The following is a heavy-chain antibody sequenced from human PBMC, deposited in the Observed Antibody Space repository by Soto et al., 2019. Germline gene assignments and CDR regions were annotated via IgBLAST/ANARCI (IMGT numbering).Heavy chain of an antibody. D-gene: IGHD5-12*01. V-gene: IGHV3-30-3*01. CDR3: ARDPGGSPARAFDI. J-gene: IGHJ3*02. CDR1: GFTFSSYA. CDR2: ISYDGSNK. Sequence: PGGSLRLSCAASGFTFSSYAMHWVRQAPGKGLGWVAVISYDGSNKYYADSVKGRFTISRDNSKNTLYLQMNSLRAEDTAVYYCARDPGGSPARAFDIWGQGTMVTVSS.